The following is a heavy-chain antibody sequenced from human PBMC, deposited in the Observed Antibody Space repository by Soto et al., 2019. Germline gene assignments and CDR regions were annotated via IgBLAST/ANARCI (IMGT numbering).Heavy chain of an antibody. CDR3: ARDFKKPGIAVAGTNWFDP. D-gene: IGHD6-19*01. Sequence: QVQLVQSGAEVKKPGASVKVSCKASGYTFTSYAMHWVHQAPGQRLEWMGWINAGNGNTKYSQKFQGRVTITRDTSASTAYMELSSLRSEDTAVYYCARDFKKPGIAVAGTNWFDPWGQGTLVTVSS. J-gene: IGHJ5*02. V-gene: IGHV1-3*01. CDR2: INAGNGNT. CDR1: GYTFTSYA.